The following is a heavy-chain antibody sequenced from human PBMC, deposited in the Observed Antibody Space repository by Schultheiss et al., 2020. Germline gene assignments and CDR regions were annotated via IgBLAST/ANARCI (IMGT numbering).Heavy chain of an antibody. Sequence: GGSLRLSCAASGFTFSSYAMSWVRQAPGKGLEWVSAISGSGGSTYYADSVKGRFTISRDNSKNTLYLQMNSLRAEDTAVYYCARVYSSGWYWSYYYYYGMDVWGQGTTVTVSS. CDR1: GFTFSSYA. CDR3: ARVYSSGWYWSYYYYYGMDV. J-gene: IGHJ6*02. D-gene: IGHD6-19*01. CDR2: ISGSGGST. V-gene: IGHV3-23*01.